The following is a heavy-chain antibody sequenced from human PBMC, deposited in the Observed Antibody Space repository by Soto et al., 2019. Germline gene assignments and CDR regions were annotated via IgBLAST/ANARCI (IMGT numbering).Heavy chain of an antibody. CDR1: GGSISSGGYY. CDR3: AGGDRLRFLEWF. CDR2: IYYSGST. J-gene: IGHJ4*02. V-gene: IGHV4-31*03. Sequence: SETLSLTCTVSGGSISSGGYYWSWIRQHPGKGLEWIGYIYYSGSTYYNPSLKSRVTISVDTSKNQFSLKLSSVTAADTAVYYCAGGDRLRFLEWFWGQGTLVTASS. D-gene: IGHD3-3*01.